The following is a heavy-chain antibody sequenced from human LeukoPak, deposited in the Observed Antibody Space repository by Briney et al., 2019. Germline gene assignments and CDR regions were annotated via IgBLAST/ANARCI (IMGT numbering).Heavy chain of an antibody. J-gene: IGHJ6*02. CDR3: AKGYCSSTSCYFHYYGMDV. D-gene: IGHD2-2*01. V-gene: IGHV3-23*01. Sequence: GGSLRLSCAASGFTFSGYAMSWVRQAPGKGLEWVSAISGSGGYTYYADSVKGRFTISRDNSKNTLYLQMNSLRAEDTPVYYCAKGYCSSTSCYFHYYGMDVWGQGTTVTVSS. CDR1: GFTFSGYA. CDR2: ISGSGGYT.